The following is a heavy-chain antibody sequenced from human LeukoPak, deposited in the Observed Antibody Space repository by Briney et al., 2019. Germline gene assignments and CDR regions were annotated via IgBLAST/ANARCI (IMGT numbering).Heavy chain of an antibody. CDR2: IYPGYSDT. J-gene: IGHJ4*02. D-gene: IGHD3-22*01. CDR3: ARQDYYDSSGYGDFDY. V-gene: IGHV5-51*01. CDR1: GYSFTSYW. Sequence: ASVKVSCKGSGYSFTSYWIGWVRQTPGKGLEWMGIIYPGYSDTRYIPSFQGQVTISADKSISTAYLQWSSLKASDTAMYYCARQDYYDSSGYGDFDYRGQGTLVTVSS.